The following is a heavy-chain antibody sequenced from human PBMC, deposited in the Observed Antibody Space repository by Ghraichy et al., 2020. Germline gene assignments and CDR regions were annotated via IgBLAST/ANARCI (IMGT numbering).Heavy chain of an antibody. CDR1: GFTFITHW. V-gene: IGHV3-74*01. CDR2: IDHDGTIT. CDR3: SREAGSGGISYGSDV. J-gene: IGHJ3*01. D-gene: IGHD6-6*01. Sequence: GESLNISCTASGFTFITHWMYWVRQAPGKGLVWVSHIDHDGTITTYADSVKGRFTISRDNAKNTLYLQMNSLRVEDTAVYYCSREAGSGGISYGSDVWGQGTKVTVSS.